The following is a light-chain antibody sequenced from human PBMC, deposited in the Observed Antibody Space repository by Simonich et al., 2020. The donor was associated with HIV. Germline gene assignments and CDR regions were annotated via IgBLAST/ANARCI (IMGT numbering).Light chain of an antibody. J-gene: IGLJ3*02. CDR3: SSYTSSKTLV. CDR1: SSDVGGYNY. CDR2: DVN. V-gene: IGLV2-14*01. Sequence: QSALTQPASVSGSPGQSITISCTGTSSDVGGYNYVSWYQQNPGKAPKLMIYDVNRRPSGVSNRVSGSKSGYTASLTISGLQAEDEADYYCSSYTSSKTLVFGGGTKVTVL.